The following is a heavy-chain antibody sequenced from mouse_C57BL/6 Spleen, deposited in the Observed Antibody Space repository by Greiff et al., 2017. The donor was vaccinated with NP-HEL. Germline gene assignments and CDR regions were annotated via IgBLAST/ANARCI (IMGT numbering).Heavy chain of an antibody. CDR2: IYPRSGNT. V-gene: IGHV1-81*01. CDR3: ARYELRSLDY. D-gene: IGHD1-1*01. Sequence: QVHVKQSGAELARPGASVKLSCKASGYTFTSYGISWVKQRTGQGLEWIGEIYPRSGNTYYNEKFKGKATLTADKSSSTAYMELRSLTSEDSAVYFCARYELRSLDYWGQGTTLTVSS. J-gene: IGHJ2*01. CDR1: GYTFTSYG.